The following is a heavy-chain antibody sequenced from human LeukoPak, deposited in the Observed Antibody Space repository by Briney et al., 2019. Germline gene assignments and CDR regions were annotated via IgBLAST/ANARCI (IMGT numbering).Heavy chain of an antibody. Sequence: GGSLRLSCAASGFTFSTYAMGWVRQAPGKGLEWVSGISGSGGSTYYADSVEGRFTISRDNSENTVYLHMNSLRAEDTAVYYCAKDYSSSWYRYFQHWGQGTLVTVSS. J-gene: IGHJ1*01. D-gene: IGHD6-13*01. CDR1: GFTFSTYA. CDR2: ISGSGGST. V-gene: IGHV3-23*01. CDR3: AKDYSSSWYRYFQH.